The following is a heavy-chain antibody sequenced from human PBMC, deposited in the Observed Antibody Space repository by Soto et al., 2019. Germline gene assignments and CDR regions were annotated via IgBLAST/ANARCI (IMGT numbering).Heavy chain of an antibody. Sequence: GSLRLSCAASGFTFSSYSMNWVRQAPGKGLEWVSYISSSSSTIYYADSVKGRFTISRDNAKNSLYLQMNSLRDEDTAVYYCARDLKMGFDWFYGMDVWGQGTTVTVSS. V-gene: IGHV3-48*02. CDR2: ISSSSSTI. CDR1: GFTFSSYS. J-gene: IGHJ6*02. D-gene: IGHD3-9*01. CDR3: ARDLKMGFDWFYGMDV.